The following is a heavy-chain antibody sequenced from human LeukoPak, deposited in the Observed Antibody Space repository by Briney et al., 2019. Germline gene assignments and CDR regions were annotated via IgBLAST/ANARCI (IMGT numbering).Heavy chain of an antibody. J-gene: IGHJ5*02. Sequence: GASVKVSCKASGYTFTSYGISWVRQAPGQGLEWMGWINPNSGGTNYAQKFQGRVTMTRDTSISTAYMELSRLRSDDTAVYYCARDGDWNDNFFDPWGQGTLVTVSS. D-gene: IGHD1-1*01. CDR2: INPNSGGT. CDR3: ARDGDWNDNFFDP. CDR1: GYTFTSYG. V-gene: IGHV1-2*02.